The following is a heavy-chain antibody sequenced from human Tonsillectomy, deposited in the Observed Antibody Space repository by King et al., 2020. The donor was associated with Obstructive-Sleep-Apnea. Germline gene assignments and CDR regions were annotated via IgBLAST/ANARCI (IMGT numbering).Heavy chain of an antibody. CDR2: IDPSDSYT. Sequence: QLVQSGAEVKKPGESLRISCKGSGYSFTSYWISWVRQMPGKGLEWMGRIDPSDSYTNYSPSFQCHVTISADKSITTAYLQWGSLKASDTAMYYCARDPPAYCSGGSCYVLYWGQGTLVTVSS. CDR3: ARDPPAYCSGGSCYVLY. J-gene: IGHJ4*02. V-gene: IGHV5-10-1*03. CDR1: GYSFTSYW. D-gene: IGHD2-15*01.